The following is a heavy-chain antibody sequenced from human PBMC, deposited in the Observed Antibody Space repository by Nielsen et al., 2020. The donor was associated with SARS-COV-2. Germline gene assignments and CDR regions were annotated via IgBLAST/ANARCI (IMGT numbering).Heavy chain of an antibody. CDR3: ARSRGCSATSCFFDY. Sequence: ASVKVSCKASGYTFTAYAIHWVRQDPGQRLEWMGWINSDSGNTKYSQKFRGRVTITRDTSASTPYMELSGLSSEDTAVYYCARSRGCSATSCFFDYWGQGALVTVSS. CDR1: GYTFTAYA. V-gene: IGHV1-3*04. D-gene: IGHD2-2*01. CDR2: INSDSGNT. J-gene: IGHJ4*02.